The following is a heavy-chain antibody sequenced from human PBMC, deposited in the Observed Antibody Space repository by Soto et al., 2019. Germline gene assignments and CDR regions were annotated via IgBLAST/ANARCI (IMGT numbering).Heavy chain of an antibody. CDR1: GGSISGAGYY. CDR2: IKQGGGEK. CDR3: AEGHAVVPAAEFDFGMDV. Sequence: GTLALAGTVSGGSISGAGYYWRWSRQAPGKGLEWVANIKQGGGEKYYAGYVRGGFTVYRDRSKNTLYLQMNTLRADDTAVYYCAEGHAVVPAAEFDFGMDVWGQGTTVTVSS. V-gene: IGHV3-7*03. J-gene: IGHJ6*02. D-gene: IGHD2-2*01.